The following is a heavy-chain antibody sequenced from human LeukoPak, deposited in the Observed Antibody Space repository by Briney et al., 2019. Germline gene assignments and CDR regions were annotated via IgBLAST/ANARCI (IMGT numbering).Heavy chain of an antibody. CDR2: INHSGST. J-gene: IGHJ4*02. Sequence: SETLSLACAVSGGSINSSSSYWGWIRQPPGKGLEWIGEINHSGSTNYNPSLMSRVTISVDTSKNQFSLKLSSVTAADTAVYFCARQNYGSAPLRYWGQGTLVTVSS. V-gene: IGHV4-39*01. D-gene: IGHD3-10*01. CDR3: ARQNYGSAPLRY. CDR1: GGSINSSSSY.